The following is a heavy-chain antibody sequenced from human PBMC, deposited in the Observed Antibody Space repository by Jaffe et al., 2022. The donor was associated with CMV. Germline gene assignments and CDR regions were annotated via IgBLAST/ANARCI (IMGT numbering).Heavy chain of an antibody. CDR1: GYTFTSYD. Sequence: QVQLVQSGAEVKKPGASVKVSCKASGYTFTSYDINWVRQATGQGLEWMGWMNPNSGNTGYAQKFQGRVTMTRNTSISTAYMELSSLRSEDTAVYYCARGTPTVVTTSLGFDYWGQGTLVTVSS. CDR2: MNPNSGNT. J-gene: IGHJ4*02. V-gene: IGHV1-8*01. D-gene: IGHD4-17*01. CDR3: ARGTPTVVTTSLGFDY.